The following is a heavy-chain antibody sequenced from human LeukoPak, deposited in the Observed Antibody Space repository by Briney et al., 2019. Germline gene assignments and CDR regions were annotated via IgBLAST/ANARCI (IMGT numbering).Heavy chain of an antibody. D-gene: IGHD6-19*01. CDR3: ASPQWLAF. V-gene: IGHV3-48*03. J-gene: IGHJ4*02. CDR2: ISTSGSTI. CDR1: GITFSSYE. Sequence: PPGGSLRLSCVVSGITFSSYEMNWVRQAPGKGLEWVSYISTSGSTIYYADSVKGRFTISRDNAKNSLYLQMNGLRAEDTAIYYCASPQWLAFWGQGTLVTVSS.